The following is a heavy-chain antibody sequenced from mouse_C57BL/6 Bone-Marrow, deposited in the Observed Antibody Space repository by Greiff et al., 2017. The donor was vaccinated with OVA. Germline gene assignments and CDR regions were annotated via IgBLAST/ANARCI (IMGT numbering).Heavy chain of an antibody. CDR1: GYTFTDYE. Sequence: LVESGAELVRPGASVTLSCKASGYTFTDYEMHWVKQTPVHGLEWIGAIDPETGGTAYNQKFKGKAILTADKSSSTAYMELRSLTSEDSAVYYCTRDPHYYGSFAYWGQGTLVTVSA. J-gene: IGHJ3*01. D-gene: IGHD1-1*01. CDR2: IDPETGGT. CDR3: TRDPHYYGSFAY. V-gene: IGHV1-15*01.